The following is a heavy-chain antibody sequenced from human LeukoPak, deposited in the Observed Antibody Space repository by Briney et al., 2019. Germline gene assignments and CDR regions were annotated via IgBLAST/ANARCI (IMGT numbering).Heavy chain of an antibody. Sequence: SETLSLTSTVSGDSISNYYWNWIRQSPGKGLEWIGHVHFSGETNYNPSLKSRVAISLDSAKNQFSLRLISVTAADTAVYYCARRVEMSSASATSDTWLDPWGQGTLVSVSP. J-gene: IGHJ5*02. V-gene: IGHV4-59*01. CDR1: GDSISNYY. D-gene: IGHD3-10*01. CDR3: ARRVEMSSASATSDTWLDP. CDR2: VHFSGET.